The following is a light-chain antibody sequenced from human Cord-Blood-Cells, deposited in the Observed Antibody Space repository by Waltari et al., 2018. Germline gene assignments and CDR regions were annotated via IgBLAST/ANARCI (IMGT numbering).Light chain of an antibody. CDR2: AAS. CDR1: QGISSY. CDR3: QQLNSYPLT. Sequence: IQLTQSPSSLSASVGDRVTITCRASQGISSYLAWYQQKPGKAPKLLIYAASTLQSGVPSRFSCSGSGTDFTLTISSLQPDDFATDYCQQLNSYPLTFDGGTKVEIK. J-gene: IGKJ4*01. V-gene: IGKV1-9*01.